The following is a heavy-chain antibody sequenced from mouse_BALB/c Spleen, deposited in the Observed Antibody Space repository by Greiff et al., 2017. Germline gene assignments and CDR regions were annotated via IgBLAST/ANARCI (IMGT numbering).Heavy chain of an antibody. J-gene: IGHJ2*01. CDR1: GYTFTSYW. CDR2: IDPSDSYT. Sequence: QVQLQQPGAELVKPGASVKLSCKASGYTFTSYWMHWVKQRPGQGLEWIGEIDPSDSYTNYNQKFKGKATLTVDKSSSTAYMQLSSLTSEDSAVYYCARGITTEDFDYWGQGTTLTVSS. V-gene: IGHV1-69*02. D-gene: IGHD1-1*01. CDR3: ARGITTEDFDY.